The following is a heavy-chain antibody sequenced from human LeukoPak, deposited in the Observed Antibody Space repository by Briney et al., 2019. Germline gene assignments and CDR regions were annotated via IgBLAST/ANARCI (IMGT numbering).Heavy chain of an antibody. Sequence: VASVKVSCKASGYTFTSYDINWVRQATGQGLEWMGWMNPNSGNTGYAQKFQGRVTITRNTSISTAYMELSSLRSEDTAVYYCAREVWDIDAFHIWGQGTMVTVSS. D-gene: IGHD3-16*01. J-gene: IGHJ3*02. CDR2: MNPNSGNT. V-gene: IGHV1-8*03. CDR3: AREVWDIDAFHI. CDR1: GYTFTSYD.